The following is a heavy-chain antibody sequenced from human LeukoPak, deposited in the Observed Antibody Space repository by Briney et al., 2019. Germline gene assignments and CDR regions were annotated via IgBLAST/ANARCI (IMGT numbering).Heavy chain of an antibody. V-gene: IGHV4-61*01. Sequence: SETLSLTCTVSGFSVTTDSYCWGWIRQPPGKGLEWIGYDYCGGNTNYDPSLKRRVTISVDTSKNQFSLTLTSVTAADTAVFFCAGDHFVPLDLWGQGILVTSPQ. CDR3: AGDHFVPLDL. CDR2: DYCGGNT. D-gene: IGHD3-10*02. CDR1: GFSVTTDSYC. J-gene: IGHJ4*02.